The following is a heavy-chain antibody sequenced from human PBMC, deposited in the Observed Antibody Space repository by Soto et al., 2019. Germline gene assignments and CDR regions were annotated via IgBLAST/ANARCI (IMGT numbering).Heavy chain of an antibody. CDR1: GGSISSYY. CDR3: ARDLGVVAATSGNWFDP. J-gene: IGHJ5*02. CDR2: IYYSGST. V-gene: IGHV4-59*01. D-gene: IGHD2-15*01. Sequence: SETLSLTCTVSGGSISSYYWSWIRQPPGKGLEWIGYIYYSGSTNYNPSLKSRVTISVDTSKNQFSLKLSSVTAADTAVYYCARDLGVVAATSGNWFDPWGQGTLVTVSS.